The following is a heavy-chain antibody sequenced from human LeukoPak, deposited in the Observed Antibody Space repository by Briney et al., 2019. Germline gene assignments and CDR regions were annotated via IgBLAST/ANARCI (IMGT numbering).Heavy chain of an antibody. CDR3: ARAIGAAARGWFDP. J-gene: IGHJ5*02. CDR2: IYHSGST. D-gene: IGHD6-13*01. CDR1: GGSISSGGYS. V-gene: IGHV4-30-2*01. Sequence: PSQTLSLTCAVSGGSISSGGYSWSWIRQPPGKGLEWIGYIYHSGSTYYNPSLKSRVTISVDRSKNQFSLKLSSVTAAVTAVYYCARAIGAAARGWFDPWGQGTLVTVSS.